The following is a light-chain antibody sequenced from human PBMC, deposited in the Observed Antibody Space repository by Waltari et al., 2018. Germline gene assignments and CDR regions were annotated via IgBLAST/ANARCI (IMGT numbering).Light chain of an antibody. V-gene: IGKV4-1*01. J-gene: IGKJ1*01. CDR2: WAS. Sequence: VLTQPPSASGTPGQRATINCKSSQSVLYSPNSQNYLAWYQQKPGQPPKLLIYWASTRQSGVPDRFSGSESGTDFTLTISSLQAEDVAVYYCQQYYSTPWTFGQGTKVEIK. CDR1: QSVLYSPNSQNY. CDR3: QQYYSTPWT.